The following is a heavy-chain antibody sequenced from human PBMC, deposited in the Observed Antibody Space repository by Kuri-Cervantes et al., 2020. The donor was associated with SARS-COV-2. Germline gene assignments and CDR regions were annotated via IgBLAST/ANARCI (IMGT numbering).Heavy chain of an antibody. Sequence: KVSCKGSGYSFTSYWISWVRQMPGKGLEWMGRIDPSDSYTNYSPSFQGHVTISADKSISTAYLQWSSLKASDTAMYYCARQGSGSYYDDAFDIWGQGTMVTV. CDR1: GYSFTSYW. CDR2: IDPSDSYT. CDR3: ARQGSGSYYDDAFDI. V-gene: IGHV5-10-1*01. J-gene: IGHJ3*02. D-gene: IGHD1-26*01.